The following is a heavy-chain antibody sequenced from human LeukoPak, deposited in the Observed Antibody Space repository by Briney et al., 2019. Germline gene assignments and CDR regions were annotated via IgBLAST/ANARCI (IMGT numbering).Heavy chain of an antibody. D-gene: IGHD6-19*01. Sequence: GGSLRLSCAASGFTFRTYWMSWVRQAPGKGLEWVANIKQDGNEKYYVDSVKGRFTISRDNAKNSLDLQMNSLKIEDTAMYYCVIERAGAFENWGQGTLVTVSS. J-gene: IGHJ4*02. CDR2: IKQDGNEK. V-gene: IGHV3-7*03. CDR1: GFTFRTYW. CDR3: VIERAGAFEN.